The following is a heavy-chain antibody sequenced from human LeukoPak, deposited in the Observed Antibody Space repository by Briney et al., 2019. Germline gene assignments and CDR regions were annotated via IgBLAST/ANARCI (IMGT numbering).Heavy chain of an antibody. J-gene: IGHJ4*02. CDR3: AKGSSNWRDYYYFDY. D-gene: IGHD6-13*01. CDR1: GFTFSSYA. Sequence: GGSLRLSCAASGFTFSSYAVSWVRQAPGKGLAWVSAISDSGGGTQYADSVKGRFTISRDNSKSTLYLQMNSLRAEDTAVYYCAKGSSNWRDYYYFDYWGQGTLVTVSS. CDR2: ISDSGGGT. V-gene: IGHV3-23*01.